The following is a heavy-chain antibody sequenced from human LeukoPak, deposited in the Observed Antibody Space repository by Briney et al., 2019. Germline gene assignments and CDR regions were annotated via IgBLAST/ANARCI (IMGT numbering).Heavy chain of an antibody. Sequence: SETLSLTCTVSGGSISSTTCYWGWVRQPPGKGLEWIGSMNKNVITYYNPSLESRVTISVDMSKSQFSLKLNSVTAADTAVYYCVRRLASGDYHPLGWGQGTLVTVSS. D-gene: IGHD1-26*01. CDR3: VRRLASGDYHPLG. CDR2: MNKNVIT. J-gene: IGHJ4*02. V-gene: IGHV4-39*01. CDR1: GGSISSTTCY.